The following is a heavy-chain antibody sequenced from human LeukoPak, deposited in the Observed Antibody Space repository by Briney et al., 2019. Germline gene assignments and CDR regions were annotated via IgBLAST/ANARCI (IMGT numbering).Heavy chain of an antibody. CDR2: ISAYNGNT. Sequence: GASVKVSCKASGGTFSSYAISWVRQAPGQGLEWMGWISAYNGNTNYAQKLQGRVTMTTDTSTSTAYMELRSLRSDDTAVYYCARDYDFWSGYYYYYGMDVWGQGTTVTVSS. J-gene: IGHJ6*02. D-gene: IGHD3-3*01. CDR3: ARDYDFWSGYYYYYGMDV. V-gene: IGHV1-18*01. CDR1: GGTFSSYA.